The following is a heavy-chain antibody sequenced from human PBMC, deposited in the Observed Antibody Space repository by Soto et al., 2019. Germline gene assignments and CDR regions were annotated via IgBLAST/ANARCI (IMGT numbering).Heavy chain of an antibody. V-gene: IGHV3-53*01. CDR3: ARSDRESAYGLNV. CDR2: LYSGGRI. Sequence: GWLRRAGAASGCSVTDNYIMWVRQAPGKGLEWVSLLYSGGRIYYTDSVKGRFTISRDTSKNMFYLQMNSLRTEDTAVYYCARSDRESAYGLNVWGQGTTVTVSS. J-gene: IGHJ6*02. CDR1: GCSVTDNY.